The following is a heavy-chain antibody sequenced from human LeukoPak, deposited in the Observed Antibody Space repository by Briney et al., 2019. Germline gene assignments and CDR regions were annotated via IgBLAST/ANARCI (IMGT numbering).Heavy chain of an antibody. D-gene: IGHD2-2*01. J-gene: IGHJ6*03. Sequence: ASVKVSCKASGYTFNDFYMHWVRQAPGQGLEWMGWINPNSGGTNYAKKFLGRVTMTIDASVSTAYMEFGSLRSDDTAVYCRARDQRYCSSTSCYLRTGYYYMDVWGKGTTVTVSS. CDR3: ARDQRYCSSTSCYLRTGYYYMDV. CDR2: INPNSGGT. CDR1: GYTFNDFY. V-gene: IGHV1-2*02.